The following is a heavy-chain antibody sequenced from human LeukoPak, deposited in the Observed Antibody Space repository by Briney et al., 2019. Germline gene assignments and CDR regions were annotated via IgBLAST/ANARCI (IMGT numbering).Heavy chain of an antibody. J-gene: IGHJ5*02. V-gene: IGHV3-48*04. CDR3: ARDRSSYSDS. CDR1: GFTFSTYM. D-gene: IGHD1-26*01. CDR2: ISSDSGAI. Sequence: GGSLRLSCAASGFTFSTYMMNWVRQAPGKGLEWLSYISSDSGAIYYADSVQGRFTISRDNSKNSLFLQMNSLRADDTAVYFCARDRSSYSDSWGQGTLVTVSS.